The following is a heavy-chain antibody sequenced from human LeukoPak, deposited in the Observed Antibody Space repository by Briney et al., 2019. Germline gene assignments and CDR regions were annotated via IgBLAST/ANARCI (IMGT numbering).Heavy chain of an antibody. J-gene: IGHJ4*02. CDR2: IYPSGST. CDR1: GGSISSYY. Sequence: SETLSLTCTVFGGSISSYYWSWIRQPAGKGLEWIGRIYPSGSTNYSPSLKSRVTMSVDTSKNHFSLNLSSVTAADTAVYYCARDGHSDTSRALDYWGQGTLVTVSS. D-gene: IGHD5-12*01. CDR3: ARDGHSDTSRALDY. V-gene: IGHV4-4*07.